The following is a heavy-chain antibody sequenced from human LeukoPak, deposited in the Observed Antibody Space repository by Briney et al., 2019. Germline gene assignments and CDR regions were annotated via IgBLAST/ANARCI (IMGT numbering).Heavy chain of an antibody. Sequence: GGSLRLSCAASGFTFSNYAMSWVRQAPGKGLEWVSAIIGSGGSTYYADSVKGRFTISRDNSKNTLYLQMSSLRAEDTAVYYCAASLPNIVVVPAAKGPFGSWGQGTLVTVSS. J-gene: IGHJ5*02. CDR1: GFTFSNYA. CDR3: AASLPNIVVVPAAKGPFGS. V-gene: IGHV3-23*01. D-gene: IGHD2-2*01. CDR2: IIGSGGST.